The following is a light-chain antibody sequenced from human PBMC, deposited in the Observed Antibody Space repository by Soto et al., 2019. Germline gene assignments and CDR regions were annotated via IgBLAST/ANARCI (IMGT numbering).Light chain of an antibody. Sequence: EIVLTQSPDTLSLSPGESATLSCRASQSVSSSYLAWYQQKPGQAPRLLIYGASNRATGIPDRFSGSGSGTDFTLTISRLEPEDFVLYYCQQYGSSPRTLGQGTRWIS. J-gene: IGKJ1*01. CDR3: QQYGSSPRT. CDR1: QSVSSSY. V-gene: IGKV3-20*01. CDR2: GAS.